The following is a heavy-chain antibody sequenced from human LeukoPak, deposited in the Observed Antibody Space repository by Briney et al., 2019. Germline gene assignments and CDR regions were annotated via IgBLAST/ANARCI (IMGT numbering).Heavy chain of an antibody. CDR1: GFTFSSYS. CDR2: ISSSSSYI. CDR3: ARRPGSGWYVLDY. V-gene: IGHV3-21*04. J-gene: IGHJ4*02. D-gene: IGHD6-19*01. Sequence: GGSLRLSCAASGFTFSSYSMNWVRQAPGKGLEWVSSISSSSSYIYYADSVKGRFTISRDNAKNSLYLQMNSLRAEDTAIYYCARRPGSGWYVLDYWGQGTLVTVSS.